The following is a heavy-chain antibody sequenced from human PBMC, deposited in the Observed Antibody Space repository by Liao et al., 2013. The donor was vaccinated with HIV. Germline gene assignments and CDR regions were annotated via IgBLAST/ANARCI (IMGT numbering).Heavy chain of an antibody. CDR2: IYYSGRT. Sequence: QVQLQESGPRLVKPSETLSLTCTVSGVSISSYYWTWIRQPAGKGLEWIGHIYYSGRTEYNPAFEGRLTMSVDTSKNQFSLKLSSVTAADTAVYYCASDIYCSGGSCFDYWGQEPWSPSPQ. CDR1: GVSISSYY. V-gene: IGHV4-4*07. J-gene: IGHJ4*01. CDR3: ASDIYCSGGSCFDY. D-gene: IGHD2-15*01.